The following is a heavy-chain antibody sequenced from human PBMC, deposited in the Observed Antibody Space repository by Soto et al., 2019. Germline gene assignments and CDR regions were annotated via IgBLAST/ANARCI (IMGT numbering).Heavy chain of an antibody. Sequence: EVQLVESGGGLVQPGGSLRLSCAASGFTFSSYWMHWVRQVPGKGLVWVSRIGSNGRSTNYADSVKGRFTISRDNAKNTLFMQMNRLRAEDTAVFYWARDVSNSVDYWGQGTLVTISS. V-gene: IGHV3-74*01. CDR1: GFTFSSYW. D-gene: IGHD4-4*01. CDR2: IGSNGRST. CDR3: ARDVSNSVDY. J-gene: IGHJ4*02.